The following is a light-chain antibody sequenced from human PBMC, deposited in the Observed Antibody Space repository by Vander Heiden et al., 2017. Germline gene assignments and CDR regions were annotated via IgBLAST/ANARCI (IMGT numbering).Light chain of an antibody. CDR3: SAYTTSSTLL. J-gene: IGLJ3*02. CDR2: DVS. V-gene: IGLV2-14*03. Sequence: QSALTQPASVSGSPGQSITISCTGSSSDIGTYDYLYWDQQTPGKAHKLILYDVSKRPAGVSHRFAGSKSGNTASMTISGLQTEDEAEYYCSAYTTSSTLLFGGGTKLTVL. CDR1: SSDIGTYDY.